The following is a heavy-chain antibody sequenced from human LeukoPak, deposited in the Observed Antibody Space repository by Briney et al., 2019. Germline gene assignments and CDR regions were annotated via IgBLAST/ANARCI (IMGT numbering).Heavy chain of an antibody. J-gene: IGHJ4*02. V-gene: IGHV4-38-2*02. D-gene: IGHD6-19*01. Sequence: SETLSLICAVSGYSISSGYYWGWIRQPPGKGLEWIGSIYPSGSTYYNPSLKSRVTISVDTSKNQFSLKLSSVTAADTAVYYCARDGSSGWCADYWGQGTLVTVSS. CDR1: GYSISSGYY. CDR2: IYPSGST. CDR3: ARDGSSGWCADY.